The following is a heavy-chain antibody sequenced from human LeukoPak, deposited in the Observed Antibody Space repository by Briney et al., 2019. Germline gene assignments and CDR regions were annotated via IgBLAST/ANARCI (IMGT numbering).Heavy chain of an antibody. CDR2: IYTSGST. CDR1: GGSISSGSYY. CDR3: AREGPGPFFELLNYYYYMGV. Sequence: SETLSLTCTVSGGSISSGSYYWSWIRQPAGKGLEWIGRIYTSGSTNYNPSLKSRVTISVDTSKNQFSLKLSSVTAADTAGYYWAREGPGPFFELLNYYYYMGVLGKGATVTGSS. J-gene: IGHJ6*03. V-gene: IGHV4-61*02. D-gene: IGHD3-3*02.